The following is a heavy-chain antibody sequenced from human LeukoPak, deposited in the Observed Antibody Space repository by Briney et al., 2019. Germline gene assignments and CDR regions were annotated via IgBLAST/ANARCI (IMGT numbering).Heavy chain of an antibody. CDR2: ISGSGSST. Sequence: GGSLRLSCAASGFTFGSYAMSWVRQAPGKGLEWVSAISGSGSSTYYADSVKGRFTISRDNSKNTLFLQMNSLRAEDTAVYYCATEKGDSPDYWGQGTLVTVSS. D-gene: IGHD2-21*01. CDR1: GFTFGSYA. CDR3: ATEKGDSPDY. V-gene: IGHV3-23*01. J-gene: IGHJ4*02.